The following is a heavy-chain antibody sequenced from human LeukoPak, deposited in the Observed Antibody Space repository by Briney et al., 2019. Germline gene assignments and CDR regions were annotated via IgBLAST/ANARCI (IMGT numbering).Heavy chain of an antibody. D-gene: IGHD1-14*01. CDR1: GGSFSGYY. CDR3: ARGPRSVYHD. Sequence: PSETLSLTCAVYGGSFSGYYWSWTRQPPGKGLEWIGEINHSGSTNYNPSLKSRVTISVDTSKNQFSLRLSSVTAADTAVYYCARGPRSVYHDWGQGTLVTVSS. J-gene: IGHJ4*02. CDR2: INHSGST. V-gene: IGHV4-34*01.